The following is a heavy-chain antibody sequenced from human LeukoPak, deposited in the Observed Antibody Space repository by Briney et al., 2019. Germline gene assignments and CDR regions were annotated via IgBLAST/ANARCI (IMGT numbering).Heavy chain of an antibody. Sequence: SETLSLTCAVSGGSISSGGYSWSWIRQPPGKGLEWIGYIYHSGSTYYNPSLKGRVTISVDRSKNQFSLKLSSVTAADTAVYYCARVLGYDPEEYYFDYWGQGTLVTVSS. CDR2: IYHSGST. V-gene: IGHV4-30-2*01. CDR1: GGSISSGGYS. D-gene: IGHD3-3*01. CDR3: ARVLGYDPEEYYFDY. J-gene: IGHJ4*02.